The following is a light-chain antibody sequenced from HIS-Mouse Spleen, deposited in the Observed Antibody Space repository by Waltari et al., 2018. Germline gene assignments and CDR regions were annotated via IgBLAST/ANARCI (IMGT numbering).Light chain of an antibody. Sequence: QSALTQPRSVSGSPGQSVTISCTGTSSDVGGYNYVSWYQQHPGKAPKLMIYDVSKRPSGVPDRLSGSKSGNTASLTISGLQAEDEPDYYCCSYAGSYTWVFGGWTKLTVL. J-gene: IGLJ3*02. CDR3: CSYAGSYTWV. CDR1: SSDVGGYNY. CDR2: DVS. V-gene: IGLV2-11*01.